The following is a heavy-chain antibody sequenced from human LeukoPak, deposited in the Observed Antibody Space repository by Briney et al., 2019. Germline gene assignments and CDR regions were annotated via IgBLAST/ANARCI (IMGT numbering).Heavy chain of an antibody. V-gene: IGHV1-8*01. D-gene: IGHD1-26*01. Sequence: ASVKVSCKASGYTFTSYDINWVRQATGQGLEWMGWVNPISGNTGHAQKFQGRVTMTRDMSTSTVYMELSSLRSEDTAVYYCARDARSGSYGDYWGQGTLVTVSS. CDR1: GYTFTSYD. CDR2: VNPISGNT. CDR3: ARDARSGSYGDY. J-gene: IGHJ4*02.